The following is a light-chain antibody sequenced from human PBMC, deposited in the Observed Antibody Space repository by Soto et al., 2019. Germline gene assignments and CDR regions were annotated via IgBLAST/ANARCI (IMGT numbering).Light chain of an antibody. Sequence: DIQMTQSPSTLSASVGDRVTITCRASQSINNWLAWYQQKPGKAPKLLILKASTLESGVPSRFSGSGSGTEFTLSISSLQPDDFATYYCQQYESFPRTFGQGTKVDIK. J-gene: IGKJ1*01. CDR2: KAS. V-gene: IGKV1-5*03. CDR1: QSINNW. CDR3: QQYESFPRT.